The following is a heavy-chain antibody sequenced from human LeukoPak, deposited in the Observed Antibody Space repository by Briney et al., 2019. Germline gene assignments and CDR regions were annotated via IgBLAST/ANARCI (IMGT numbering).Heavy chain of an antibody. D-gene: IGHD3-9*01. V-gene: IGHV3-48*03. CDR3: ARGGSPGYNSNAFDL. CDR1: GFTFNTHE. CDR2: ISRSGITI. Sequence: GGSLRLSCAASGFTFNTHEMNWVRLAPGKGLEWVSFISRSGITIYYADSVKGRFTISRDNAKNSLYLQMNSLRAEDTAVFYCARGGSPGYNSNAFDLWGQGTIVTVSS. J-gene: IGHJ3*01.